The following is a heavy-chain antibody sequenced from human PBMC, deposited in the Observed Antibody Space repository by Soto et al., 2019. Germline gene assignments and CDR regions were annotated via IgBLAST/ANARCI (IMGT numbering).Heavy chain of an antibody. CDR1: GGSISSYY. CDR3: ASMTTVYNWFDP. D-gene: IGHD4-4*01. CDR2: IYYSGST. Sequence: PSETLSLTCTVSGGSISSYYWSWIRQPPGKGLEWIGYIYYSGSTNYNPSLKSRVTISVDTSKNQFSLKLSSVTAADTAVYYCASMTTVYNWFDPWGQGTLVTVSS. J-gene: IGHJ5*02. V-gene: IGHV4-59*01.